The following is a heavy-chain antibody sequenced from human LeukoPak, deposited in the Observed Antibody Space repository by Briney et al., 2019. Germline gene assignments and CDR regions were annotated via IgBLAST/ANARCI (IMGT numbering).Heavy chain of an antibody. CDR3: ARSWIMITFGGVIGYFDY. Sequence: ASVKVSCKASGGTFSSYAISWVRQAPGQGLEWMGRIIPILGIANYAQKFQGRVTMTTDTSTSTAYMELRSLRSDDTAVYYCARSWIMITFGGVIGYFDYWGQGTLVTVSS. CDR2: IIPILGIA. V-gene: IGHV1-69*04. D-gene: IGHD3-16*01. J-gene: IGHJ4*02. CDR1: GGTFSSYA.